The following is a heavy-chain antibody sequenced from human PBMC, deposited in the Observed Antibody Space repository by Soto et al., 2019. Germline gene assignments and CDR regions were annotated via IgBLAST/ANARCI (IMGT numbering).Heavy chain of an antibody. Sequence: ESLTISCKTSGDIFASNWIAWVLQMPGKGLEWMGIIYPGDSDTRYSPSFQGQVTISADKSISTAYLQWNSLKASDTAMYYCARLRNGYDSSGYSVDGFDIWGQGAMVTVSS. D-gene: IGHD3-22*01. V-gene: IGHV5-51*01. CDR3: ARLRNGYDSSGYSVDGFDI. CDR1: GDIFASNW. CDR2: IYPGDSDT. J-gene: IGHJ3*02.